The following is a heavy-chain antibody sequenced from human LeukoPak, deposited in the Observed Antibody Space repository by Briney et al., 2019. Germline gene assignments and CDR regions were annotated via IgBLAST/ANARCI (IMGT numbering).Heavy chain of an antibody. Sequence: SETLSLTCAVYGGSFSGYYWSWIRQPPGKGLEWIGEINHSGSTNYNPSLKSRVTISVDTSKNQFSLKLSSVTAADTAVYYCARGRVIIGSVVAPTPIFDPWGQGTLVTVSS. CDR2: INHSGST. J-gene: IGHJ5*02. V-gene: IGHV4-34*01. D-gene: IGHD3-3*01. CDR1: GGSFSGYY. CDR3: ARGRVIIGSVVAPTPIFDP.